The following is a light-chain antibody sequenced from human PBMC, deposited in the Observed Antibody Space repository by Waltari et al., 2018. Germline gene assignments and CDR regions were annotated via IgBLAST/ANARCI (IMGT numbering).Light chain of an antibody. J-gene: IGKJ2*01. Sequence: DIVMTQSPDSLAVSLGERAPINCKSSQSLLYSSNNKNYLAWYQQKPGQPPKLLIYWASTRESGVPDRFSGSGSGTDFTLTISSLQAEDVAVYYCQQYYSIPYTFGQGTKLEIK. CDR3: QQYYSIPYT. CDR2: WAS. V-gene: IGKV4-1*01. CDR1: QSLLYSSNNKNY.